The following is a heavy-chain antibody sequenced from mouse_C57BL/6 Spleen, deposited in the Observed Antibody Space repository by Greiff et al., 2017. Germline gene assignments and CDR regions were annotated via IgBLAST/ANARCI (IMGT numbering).Heavy chain of an antibody. CDR2: IWSGGST. V-gene: IGHV2-2*01. Sequence: QVHVKQSGPGLVQPSQTLSISCTVSGFSFTSYGVHWVRQSPGKGLEWLGVIWSGGSTDDNEAFISRLSISKDNSKSQVFMKLNSLQADDTAIYYCARKNYGSSYSFFAYWGQGTLVTVSA. CDR3: ARKNYGSSYSFFAY. D-gene: IGHD1-1*01. J-gene: IGHJ3*01. CDR1: GFSFTSYG.